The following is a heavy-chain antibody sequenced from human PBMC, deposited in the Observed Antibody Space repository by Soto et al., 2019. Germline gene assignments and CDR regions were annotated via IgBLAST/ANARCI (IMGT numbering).Heavy chain of an antibody. J-gene: IGHJ5*02. Sequence: GASVKVSCKASGYTFTSYAMHWVRQAPGQRLEWMGWINAGNGNTKYSQKLQGRVTITRDTSASTAYMELSSLRSEDTAVYYCARDKVYPWFDPWGQGTLVTVSS. CDR2: INAGNGNT. CDR3: ARDKVYPWFDP. V-gene: IGHV1-3*01. CDR1: GYTFTSYA.